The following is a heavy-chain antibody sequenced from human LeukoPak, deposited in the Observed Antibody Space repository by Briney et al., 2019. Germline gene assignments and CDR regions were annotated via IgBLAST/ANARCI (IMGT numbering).Heavy chain of an antibody. CDR1: GFTLSSYE. D-gene: IGHD4-23*01. CDR3: ARDYGGSSPFDY. CDR2: ISSSDSTI. Sequence: GGSLRLPCAASGFTLSSYEMHWVRQAPGKGLEWVSYISSSDSTIYYADSVKGRFTISRDNAKNSLYLQMNSLRAEDTAVHYCARDYGGSSPFDYWGQGTLVTVSS. V-gene: IGHV3-48*03. J-gene: IGHJ4*02.